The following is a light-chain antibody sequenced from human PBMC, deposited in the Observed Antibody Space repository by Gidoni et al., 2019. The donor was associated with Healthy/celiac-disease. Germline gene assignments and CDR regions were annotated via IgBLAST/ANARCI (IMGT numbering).Light chain of an antibody. J-gene: IGLJ3*02. Sequence: QSVLTQSPSASGTPGQRVTISCSGSSSNIGNNNAYWYQQLPGTAPKLLIYRNNQRPSGVPDRFSGSKSGTSASLAISGLRSEDEADYYCAAWDDSLSGWVFGGGTKLTVL. CDR1: SSNIGNNN. CDR2: RNN. CDR3: AAWDDSLSGWV. V-gene: IGLV1-47*01.